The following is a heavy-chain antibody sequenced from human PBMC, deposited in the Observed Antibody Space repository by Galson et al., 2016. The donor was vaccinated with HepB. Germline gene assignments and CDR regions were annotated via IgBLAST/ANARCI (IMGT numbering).Heavy chain of an antibody. CDR2: IIPIFGS. V-gene: IGHV1-69*13. CDR3: ARGGWDCSDTTCYSLYGLDV. D-gene: IGHD2-15*01. Sequence: SVKVSCKASGGTFRNFALNWVRRAPGQGLEWVGGIIPIFGSDYAQKFEGRVTFSSDESTSTAYMELSRLRSEDTAVYYCARGGWDCSDTTCYSLYGLDVWGQGTTVTVSS. J-gene: IGHJ6*02. CDR1: GGTFRNFA.